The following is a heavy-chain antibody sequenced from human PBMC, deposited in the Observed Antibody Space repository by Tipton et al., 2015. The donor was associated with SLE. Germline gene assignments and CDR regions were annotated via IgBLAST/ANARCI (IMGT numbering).Heavy chain of an antibody. J-gene: IGHJ5*02. CDR3: AREGDSGYVSNWFDP. D-gene: IGHD5-12*01. V-gene: IGHV4-59*01. CDR2: IYYSGST. CDR1: GFTFSSYW. Sequence: LRLSCAASGFTFSSYWMSWVRQPPGKGLEWVGYIYYSGSTNYNPSLKSRVTISVDTSKNQFSLKLSSVTAADTAVYYCAREGDSGYVSNWFDPWGQGTLVTVSS.